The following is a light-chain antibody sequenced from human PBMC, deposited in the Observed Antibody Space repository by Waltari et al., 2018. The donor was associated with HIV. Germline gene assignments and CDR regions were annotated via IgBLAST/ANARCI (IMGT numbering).Light chain of an antibody. CDR2: VNSDGSH. V-gene: IGLV4-69*01. CDR1: SGHSSYA. J-gene: IGLJ3*02. Sequence: QPVVTQSPSASASLGASVKLTCTLSSGHSSYAIAWLQQQPEKGPRYLMKVNSDGSHSKGDGIPDRFSGSSSGAERYLTISSLQSEDEADYYCQTCGTGIQVFGGGTKLTVL. CDR3: QTCGTGIQV.